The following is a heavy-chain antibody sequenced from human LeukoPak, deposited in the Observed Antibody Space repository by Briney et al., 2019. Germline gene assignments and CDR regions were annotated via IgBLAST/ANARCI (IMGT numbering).Heavy chain of an antibody. D-gene: IGHD1-14*01. V-gene: IGHV3-15*01. Sequence: GGSLRLSCAASGFSFNDAWMSWVRQAPGKGLEWVGRIKSKSDGGTTDYAAPVKGRFTISRDDSKNTLYLQMNSLKTEDTAVYYCATWGSYRGWGQGSLATVSS. CDR1: GFSFNDAW. CDR2: IKSKSDGGTT. CDR3: ATWGSYRG. J-gene: IGHJ4*02.